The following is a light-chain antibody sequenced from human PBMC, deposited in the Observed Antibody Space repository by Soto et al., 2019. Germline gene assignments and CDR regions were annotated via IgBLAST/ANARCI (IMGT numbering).Light chain of an antibody. J-gene: IGKJ2*01. CDR1: QSVNSSY. CDR2: DAS. CDR3: QQYGSSLYT. Sequence: EIVLTQSPATLPLSPGERATLSCGASQSVNSSYLDWYQQKPGLAPRLLIYDASSRATGIPDRFSGSGSGTGFTFTISRLEPEDCVVYYGQQYGSSLYTFGQGTKLEIK. V-gene: IGKV3D-20*01.